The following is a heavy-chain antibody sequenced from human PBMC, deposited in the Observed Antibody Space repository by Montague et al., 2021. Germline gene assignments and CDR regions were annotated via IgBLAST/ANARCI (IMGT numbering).Heavy chain of an antibody. V-gene: IGHV4-38-2*02. CDR2: VSHGGRT. CDR1: RSLINSDYY. J-gene: IGHJ6*03. CDR3: ARERDRCYYMGI. Sequence: SETLSLTCTVSRSLINSDYYWGWIRQPPGKGLEWMGSVSHGGRTYYNPSHKSRVTISVDTSNNHFSHKLSSVTAADTAMYYCARERDRCYYMGIWGKGTTITVSS.